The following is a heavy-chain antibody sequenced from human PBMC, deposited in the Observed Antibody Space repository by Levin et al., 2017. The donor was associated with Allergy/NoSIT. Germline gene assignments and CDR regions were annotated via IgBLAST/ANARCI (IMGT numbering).Heavy chain of an antibody. CDR3: ARIRPFGSSWTLGSYFDS. CDR1: GGSISSSSYY. CDR2: LFYSGKT. J-gene: IGHJ4*02. D-gene: IGHD6-13*01. V-gene: IGHV4-39*07. Sequence: SETLSLTCSVSGGSISSSSYYWGWIRQPPGKGLEWIGSLFYSGKTDLNPSLKTRVSLSADTSKNQISLKLSSVTAADTAVYFCARIRPFGSSWTLGSYFDSWGQGTRVTVSS.